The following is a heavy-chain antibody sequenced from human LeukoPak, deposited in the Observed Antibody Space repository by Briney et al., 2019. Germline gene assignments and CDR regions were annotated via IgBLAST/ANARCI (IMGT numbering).Heavy chain of an antibody. CDR2: INPNSGGT. CDR1: GYTFTGYY. CDR3: ARSLTYYYDSSGSYFDY. J-gene: IGHJ4*02. D-gene: IGHD3-22*01. Sequence: ASVKVSCKASGYTFTGYYMHWVRQAPGQGLEWMGWINPNSGGTNYAQKFQGRVTMTRDTSISTAYMELSRLRSDDTAVYYCARSLTYYYDSSGSYFDYWGQGTLVTVSS. V-gene: IGHV1-2*02.